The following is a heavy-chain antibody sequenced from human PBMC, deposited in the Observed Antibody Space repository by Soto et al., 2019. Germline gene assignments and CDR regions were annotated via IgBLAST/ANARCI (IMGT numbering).Heavy chain of an antibody. J-gene: IGHJ4*02. CDR3: ARISRYCSGRGCHA. CDR2: ISYDGSNT. V-gene: IGHV3-30*03. Sequence: PEASWRLGCTASGVSFNSYGMHWVRQAPGKGPEWVAIISYDGSNTYYSDSVRGRFTISRDNSKDTLYLQMHSLRSEDTAIYYCARISRYCSGRGCHARGQGT. D-gene: IGHD2-15*01. CDR1: GVSFNSYG.